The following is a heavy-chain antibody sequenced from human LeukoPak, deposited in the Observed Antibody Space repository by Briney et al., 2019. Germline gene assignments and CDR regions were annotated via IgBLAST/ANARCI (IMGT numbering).Heavy chain of an antibody. D-gene: IGHD6-19*01. CDR2: ISYSGST. Sequence: SETLSLTCTVSGGSISSSSYYWGWIRQPPGKGLEWIGSISYSGSTYYNPPLKSRVTIPVDTSKNQFSLNLSSVTAADTAVYYCARHDIIAVAFSYWGQGTLVTVSS. CDR3: ARHDIIAVAFSY. J-gene: IGHJ4*02. V-gene: IGHV4-39*01. CDR1: GGSISSSSYY.